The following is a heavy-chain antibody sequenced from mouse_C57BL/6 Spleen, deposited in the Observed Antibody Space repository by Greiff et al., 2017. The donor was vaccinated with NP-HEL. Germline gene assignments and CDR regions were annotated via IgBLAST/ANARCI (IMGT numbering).Heavy chain of an antibody. D-gene: IGHD2-4*01. CDR2: IYPGSGST. CDR1: GYTFTSYW. CDR3: ARSPLYYDYDEGYAMDY. V-gene: IGHV1-55*01. J-gene: IGHJ4*01. Sequence: QVQLQQPGAELVKPGASVKMSCKASGYTFTSYWITWVKQRPGQGLEWIGDIYPGSGSTNYNEKFKSKATLTVDTSSSTAYMQLSSLTSEDSAVYYCARSPLYYDYDEGYAMDYWGQGTSVTVSS.